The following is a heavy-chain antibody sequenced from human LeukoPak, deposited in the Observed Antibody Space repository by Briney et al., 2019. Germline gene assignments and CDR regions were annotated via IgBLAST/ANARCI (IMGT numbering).Heavy chain of an antibody. CDR3: ARRRDGYNSMAYYFDY. D-gene: IGHD5-24*01. V-gene: IGHV4-39*01. J-gene: IGHJ4*02. CDR1: GGSISSSSYY. Sequence: PSETPSLTCTVSGGSISSSSYYWGWIRQPPGKGLEWIGSIYYSGSTYYNPSLKSRVTISVDTSKNQFSLKLSSVTAADTAVYYCARRRDGYNSMAYYFDYWGQGTLVTVSS. CDR2: IYYSGST.